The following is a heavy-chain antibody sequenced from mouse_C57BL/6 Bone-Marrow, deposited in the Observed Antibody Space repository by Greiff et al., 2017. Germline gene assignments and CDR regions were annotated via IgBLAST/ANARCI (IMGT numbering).Heavy chain of an antibody. J-gene: IGHJ1*03. CDR3: ARHQNYSNHWYFDV. D-gene: IGHD2-5*01. CDR2: IWSDGST. Sequence: VKLMESGPGLVAPSQSLSITCTVSGFSLTSYGVHWVRQPPGKGLAWLVVIWSDGSTTYNSALKSRLSISKDNSKSQVFLKMNSLQTDDTAMYCCARHQNYSNHWYFDVWGTGTTVTVSS. V-gene: IGHV2-6-1*01. CDR1: GFSLTSYG.